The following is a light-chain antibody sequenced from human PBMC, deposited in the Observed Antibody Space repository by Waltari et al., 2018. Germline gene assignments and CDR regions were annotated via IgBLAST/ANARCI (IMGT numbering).Light chain of an antibody. J-gene: IGLJ2*01. V-gene: IGLV1-51*01. CDR2: DNY. Sequence: QSVLTQPPSVSAAPGQKVTISCSGSSSNIGNYFVSWYHQLPGATPKLLIYDNYKGPAGIRDRFSASKCGTSATLDITGLQIGDEADYYCATWDNSLTAVVFGGGTKLTVL. CDR3: ATWDNSLTAVV. CDR1: SSNIGNYF.